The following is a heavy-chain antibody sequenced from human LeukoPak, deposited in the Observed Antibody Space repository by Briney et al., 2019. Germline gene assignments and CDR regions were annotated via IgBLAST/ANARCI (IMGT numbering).Heavy chain of an antibody. CDR3: ARRELLSTPDAFDI. CDR1: GGSISSSSYY. J-gene: IGHJ3*02. CDR2: TYYSGST. D-gene: IGHD3-10*01. V-gene: IGHV4-39*01. Sequence: SETLSLTCTVSGGSISSSSYYWGWIRQPPGKGLEWIGSTYYSGSTYYNPSLKSRVTISVDTSKNQFSLKVSPVTAADTAVYYCARRELLSTPDAFDIWGQGTMVTVSS.